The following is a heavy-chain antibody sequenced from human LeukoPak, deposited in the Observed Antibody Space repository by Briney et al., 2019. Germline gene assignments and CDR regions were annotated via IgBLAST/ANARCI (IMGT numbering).Heavy chain of an antibody. CDR2: ISGHGGP. Sequence: GGSLRLSCAASGFTFITYTMAWVRQAPGGGLEWVSGISGHGGPYYADSVRGRFAISRDNSKSTLYLQMNSLRAEDTAVYYCAKDFGRNLGGPGSWGRGTPVIVSS. CDR3: AKDFGRNLGGPGS. CDR1: GFTFITYT. D-gene: IGHD3-10*01. J-gene: IGHJ5*02. V-gene: IGHV3-23*01.